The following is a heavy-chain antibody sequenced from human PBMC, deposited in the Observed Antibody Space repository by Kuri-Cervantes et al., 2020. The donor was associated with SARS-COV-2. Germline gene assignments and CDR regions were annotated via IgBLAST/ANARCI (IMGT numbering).Heavy chain of an antibody. Sequence: ASVKVSCKASGYTFTSYGISWVRQAPGQGLEWMGWISAYNGNTNYAQKLQGRVTMTTDTSTSTAYMELSSLRSEDTAVYYRARGWSGTDYYYGMDVWGQGTTVTVSS. J-gene: IGHJ6*02. V-gene: IGHV1-18*01. CDR3: ARGWSGTDYYYGMDV. CDR2: ISAYNGNT. D-gene: IGHD6-13*01. CDR1: GYTFTSYG.